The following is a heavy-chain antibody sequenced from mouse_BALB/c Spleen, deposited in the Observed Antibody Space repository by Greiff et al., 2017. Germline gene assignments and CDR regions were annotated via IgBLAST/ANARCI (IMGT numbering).Heavy chain of an antibody. CDR2: IRNKANGYTT. D-gene: IGHD2-3*01. CDR3: SRDGYCPYWYFDV. J-gene: IGHJ1*01. CDR1: GFTFTDYY. V-gene: IGHV7-3*02. Sequence: EVHLVDSGGGLVQPGGSLRLSCATSGFTFTDYYMSWVRQPPGKALEWLGFIRNKANGYTTEYSASVKGRFTISRDNSQSILYLQMHTLRAEDSATYYCSRDGYCPYWYFDVWGAGTTVTVSS.